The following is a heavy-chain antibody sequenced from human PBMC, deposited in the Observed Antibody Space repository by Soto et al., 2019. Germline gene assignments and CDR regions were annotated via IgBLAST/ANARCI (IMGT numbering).Heavy chain of an antibody. Sequence: SETLSLTCTVSGGSISSYYWSWIRQPPGKGLEWIGYIYYSGSTNYNPSLKSRVTISVGTSKNQFSLKLSSVTAADTAVYYCERDLWCGGDCEDACDIWGQGIMVTVSS. CDR2: IYYSGST. J-gene: IGHJ3*02. CDR1: GGSISSYY. D-gene: IGHD2-21*02. V-gene: IGHV4-59*01. CDR3: ERDLWCGGDCEDACDI.